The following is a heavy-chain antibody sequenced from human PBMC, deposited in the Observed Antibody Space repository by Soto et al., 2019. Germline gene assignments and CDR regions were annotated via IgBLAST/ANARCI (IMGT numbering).Heavy chain of an antibody. D-gene: IGHD3-10*01. CDR1: GFTFSDYA. V-gene: IGHV3-23*01. J-gene: IGHJ4*02. CDR2: ISGGSSVT. CDR3: AKVLSKNYYYPFDF. Sequence: PAGSLRLTCADSGFTFSDYAMAWVRQAPGKGLEWVSTISGGSSVTYYGDSVKGRFTISRDNAKKTLFLQLNRLSAEDTATYYCAKVLSKNYYYPFDFWGQGTQVTVS.